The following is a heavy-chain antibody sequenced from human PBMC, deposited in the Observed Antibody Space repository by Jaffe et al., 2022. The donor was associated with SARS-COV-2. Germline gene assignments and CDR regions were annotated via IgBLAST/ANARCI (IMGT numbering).Heavy chain of an antibody. D-gene: IGHD3-3*01. Sequence: QVELQQWGAGLLEPSETLSLTCGVYGRPLREFYWSWIRQSPGKGLEWIGETSHSGSTQYNPSLRGRVSISVDTSKNQFSLNLYSVTAADTAIYYCGLGNFWKWDYWGQGKLVTVSS. J-gene: IGHJ4*02. CDR3: GLGNFWKWDY. V-gene: IGHV4-34*01. CDR2: TSHSGST. CDR1: GRPLREFY.